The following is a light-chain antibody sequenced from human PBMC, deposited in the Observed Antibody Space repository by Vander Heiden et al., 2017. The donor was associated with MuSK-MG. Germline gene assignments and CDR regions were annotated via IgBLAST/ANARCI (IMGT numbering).Light chain of an antibody. CDR1: QSISIS. V-gene: IGKV1-39*01. CDR3: QQSYSNPLT. J-gene: IGKJ4*01. Sequence: DIQLTQSPSPLSASVGDRVSITCRASQSISISLNWYQLKPGTAPKLLIYAASTLQSGAPSRFSGSGSGTDFTLTISRLQPEDFATYYCQQSYSNPLTFGGGTTVDIK. CDR2: AAS.